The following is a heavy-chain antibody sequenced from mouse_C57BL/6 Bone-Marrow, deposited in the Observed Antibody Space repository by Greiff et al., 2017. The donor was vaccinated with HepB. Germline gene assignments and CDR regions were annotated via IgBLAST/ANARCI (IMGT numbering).Heavy chain of an antibody. J-gene: IGHJ3*01. D-gene: IGHD4-1*01. CDR1: GYTFTSYW. V-gene: IGHV1-53*01. CDR2: INPSNGGT. Sequence: QVHVKQPGTELVKPGASVKLSCKASGYTFTSYWMHWVKQRPGQGLEWIGNINPSNGGTNYNEKFKSKATLTVDKSSSTAYMQLSSLTSEDSAVYYCARGRKGTLTPFAYWGQGTLVTVSA. CDR3: ARGRKGTLTPFAY.